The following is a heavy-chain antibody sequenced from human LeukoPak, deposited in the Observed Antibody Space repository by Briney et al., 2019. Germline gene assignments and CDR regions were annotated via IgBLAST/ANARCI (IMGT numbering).Heavy chain of an antibody. CDR1: GGSISSSSYY. Sequence: SETLSLTCTVSGGSISSSSYYWGWIRQPPGKGLEWIGSIYYSGSTYYKSSLKSRVTISVDTSRNQISLKLSSVTAADTAVYYCARGPLYCSSTSCPFTYWGQGTLVTVSS. CDR2: IYYSGST. D-gene: IGHD2-2*01. J-gene: IGHJ4*02. CDR3: ARGPLYCSSTSCPFTY. V-gene: IGHV4-39*07.